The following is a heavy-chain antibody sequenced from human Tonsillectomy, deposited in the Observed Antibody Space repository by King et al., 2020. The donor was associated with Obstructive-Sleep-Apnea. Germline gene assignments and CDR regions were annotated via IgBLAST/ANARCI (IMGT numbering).Heavy chain of an antibody. CDR1: GFTFSSYA. V-gene: IGHV3-30*18. CDR3: AKDQEAWLVQPSDY. D-gene: IGHD6-19*01. Sequence: QLVQSGGGVVQPGRSLRLSCAASGFTFSSYALHWVRQAPGKGLEWVAVISYDGTNKYYADSVKGRFTISRDNSKNTLYLQMNSLRAEDTAVYYCAKDQEAWLVQPSDYWGQGTLVTVSS. CDR2: ISYDGTNK. J-gene: IGHJ4*02.